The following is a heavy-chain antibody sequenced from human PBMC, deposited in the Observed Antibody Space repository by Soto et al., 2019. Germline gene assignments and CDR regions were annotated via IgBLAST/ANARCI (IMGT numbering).Heavy chain of an antibody. CDR3: ARDTCRGIDY. V-gene: IGHV4-31*03. CDR2: IYYSGST. Sequence: PSETLSLTCTVSGGSISSGGYYWSWIRQHPGKGLEWIGYIYYSGSTYYNPSLKSRVTISVDTSKNQFSLKLSSVTAADTAVYYCARDTCRGIDYWGQGTLVTVSS. D-gene: IGHD3-10*01. CDR1: GGSISSGGYY. J-gene: IGHJ4*02.